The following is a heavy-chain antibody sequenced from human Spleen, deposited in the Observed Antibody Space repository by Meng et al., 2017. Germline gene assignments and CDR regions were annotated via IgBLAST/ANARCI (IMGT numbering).Heavy chain of an antibody. V-gene: IGHV3-23*01. Sequence: GESLKISCAASRFSFGNSALSWVRQAPGKGLEWVSGISGSGRATYYADSVKGRFTISRDNTKNSLYLQMNSLRAEDTAVYYCARGPSGWLYWGQGTLVTVSS. J-gene: IGHJ4*02. CDR2: ISGSGRAT. CDR3: ARGPSGWLY. CDR1: RFSFGNSA. D-gene: IGHD6-19*01.